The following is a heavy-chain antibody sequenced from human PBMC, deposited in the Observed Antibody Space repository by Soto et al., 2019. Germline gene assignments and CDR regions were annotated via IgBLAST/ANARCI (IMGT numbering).Heavy chain of an antibody. Sequence: QVQLLQSGAEVKRPGASVNISCKAFGYTFTTYYMHWVRQAPGQGLEWMGIINPTSGSTTYAQSFQGRITMTRNTSTRTVYMELNSPRSDDTAVYYCARLDIVGPTSVPWGQGTLVTVSS. CDR3: ARLDIVGPTSVP. CDR1: GYTFTTYY. CDR2: INPTSGST. V-gene: IGHV1-46*01. J-gene: IGHJ5*02. D-gene: IGHD1-26*01.